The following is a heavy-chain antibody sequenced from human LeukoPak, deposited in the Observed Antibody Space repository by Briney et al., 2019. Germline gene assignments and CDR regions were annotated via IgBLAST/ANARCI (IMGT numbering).Heavy chain of an antibody. Sequence: SETLSLTCAVYGGSFSDFYWNWIRQPPGKGLEWIGEINHNGSTNYNPSLKSRVTISVDTSKNQFSLKLSSVTAADTAVYYCGGYDSSGYYIDYWGQGTLVTVSS. CDR1: GGSFSDFY. CDR2: INHNGST. V-gene: IGHV4-34*01. CDR3: GGYDSSGYYIDY. D-gene: IGHD3-22*01. J-gene: IGHJ4*02.